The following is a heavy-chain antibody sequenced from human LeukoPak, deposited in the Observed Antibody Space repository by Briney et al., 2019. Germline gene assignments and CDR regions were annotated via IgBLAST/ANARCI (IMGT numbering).Heavy chain of an antibody. J-gene: IGHJ4*02. D-gene: IGHD6-6*01. CDR1: GGSFSGYH. Sequence: SETLSLTCAVYGGSFSGYHWSWIRQPPGKGLEWIGEINHHGSTNYNPSLKSRVTMSVDTSKNQFSLKLSSVTAADTAVYYCARGRGAARFVTIEFDYWGQGALVTVPS. CDR3: ARGRGAARFVTIEFDY. V-gene: IGHV4-34*01. CDR2: INHHGST.